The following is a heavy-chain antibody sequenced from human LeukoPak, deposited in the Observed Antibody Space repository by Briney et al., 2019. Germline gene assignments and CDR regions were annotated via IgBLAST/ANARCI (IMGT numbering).Heavy chain of an antibody. D-gene: IGHD3-22*01. V-gene: IGHV4-30-2*01. CDR3: ASLNIHYYDSSGYRAEYFQH. J-gene: IGHJ1*01. CDR1: GGSISSGDYS. CDR2: IYHSGST. Sequence: SQTLSLTCAVSGGSISSGDYSWSWIRQPPGKGLEWIGYIYHSGSTYYNPSLKSRVTISVDRSKNQFSLKLSPVTAADTAVYYCASLNIHYYDSSGYRAEYFQHWGQGTLVTVSS.